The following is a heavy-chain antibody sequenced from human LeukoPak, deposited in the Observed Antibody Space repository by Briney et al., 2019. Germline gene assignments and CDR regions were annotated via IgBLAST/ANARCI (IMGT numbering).Heavy chain of an antibody. Sequence: PSETLSLTCTVSGGSISSSSYYWGWIRQPPGKGLEWIGEINHSGSTNYNPSLKSRVTISVDTSKNQFSLKLSSVTAADTAVYYCARRGLLWFGSGDYWGQGTLVTVSS. D-gene: IGHD3-10*01. CDR3: ARRGLLWFGSGDY. J-gene: IGHJ4*02. CDR2: INHSGST. CDR1: GGSISSSSYY. V-gene: IGHV4-39*07.